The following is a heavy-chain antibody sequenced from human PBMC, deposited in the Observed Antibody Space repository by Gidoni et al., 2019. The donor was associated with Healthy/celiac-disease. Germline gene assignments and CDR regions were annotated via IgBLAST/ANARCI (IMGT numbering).Heavy chain of an antibody. D-gene: IGHD6-19*01. Sequence: QVQLVQSGAEVKKPGSSVKVSCKASGGTFSSYAISWVRQAPGQGLEWMGGIIPIFGTANYEQKFQGRVTITADKSTSTAYMELSSLRSEDTAVYYCARAHGYSSGWYRRGGMDVWGQGTTVTVSS. CDR2: IIPIFGTA. CDR1: GGTFSSYA. V-gene: IGHV1-69*06. CDR3: ARAHGYSSGWYRRGGMDV. J-gene: IGHJ6*02.